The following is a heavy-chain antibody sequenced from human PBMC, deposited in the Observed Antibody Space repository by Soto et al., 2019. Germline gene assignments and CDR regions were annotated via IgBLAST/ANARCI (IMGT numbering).Heavy chain of an antibody. Sequence: SGPTLVNPTQTLTLTCTFSGFSLSTSGMCVSWIRQPPGKALEWLALIDWDDDKYYSTSLKTRLTISKDTSKNQVVLTMTNMDPVDTATYYCARIIRDTAMDKYYYYYGMDVWGQGTTDTVSS. D-gene: IGHD5-18*01. V-gene: IGHV2-70*01. CDR2: IDWDDDK. CDR3: ARIIRDTAMDKYYYYYGMDV. J-gene: IGHJ6*02. CDR1: GFSLSTSGMC.